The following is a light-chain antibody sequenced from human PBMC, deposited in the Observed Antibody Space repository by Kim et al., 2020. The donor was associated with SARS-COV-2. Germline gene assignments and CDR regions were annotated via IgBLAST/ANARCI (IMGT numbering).Light chain of an antibody. J-gene: IGKJ2*01. CDR2: MGS. CDR3: MQALQTPFT. CDR1: QSLLYSNGYTY. Sequence: EPASISGRSSQSLLYSNGYTYLHWYLQKSGQSPQVLIYMGSNRASGVPDRFSGSGSGTDFTLKISGVEAEDVGVYYCMQALQTPFTFGQGTKLEI. V-gene: IGKV2-28*01.